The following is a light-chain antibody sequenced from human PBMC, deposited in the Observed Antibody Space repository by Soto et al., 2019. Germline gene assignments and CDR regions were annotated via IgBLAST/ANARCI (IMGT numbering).Light chain of an antibody. Sequence: DSEMTQSPSALSASVGDRATITCRASQSISSWLAWYQQKPGKAPKLLIYDASSLESGVPSRFSGSGSGTEFTLTISSLQPDDFATYYCQQYNSYWTFGQGTKVDIK. CDR3: QQYNSYWT. J-gene: IGKJ1*01. CDR2: DAS. CDR1: QSISSW. V-gene: IGKV1-5*01.